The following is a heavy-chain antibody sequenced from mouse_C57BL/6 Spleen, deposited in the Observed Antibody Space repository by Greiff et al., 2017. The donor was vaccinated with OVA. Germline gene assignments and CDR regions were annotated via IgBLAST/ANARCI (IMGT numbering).Heavy chain of an antibody. CDR2: INYDGSST. V-gene: IGHV5-16*01. Sequence: EVKVVESEGGLVQPGSSMKLSCTASGFTFSDYYMAWVRQVPEKGLEWVANINYDGSSTYYLDSLKSRFIISRDNAKNILYLQMSSLKSEDTATYYCAREGNPYYAMDYWGQGTSVTVSS. D-gene: IGHD2-1*01. CDR1: GFTFSDYY. CDR3: AREGNPYYAMDY. J-gene: IGHJ4*01.